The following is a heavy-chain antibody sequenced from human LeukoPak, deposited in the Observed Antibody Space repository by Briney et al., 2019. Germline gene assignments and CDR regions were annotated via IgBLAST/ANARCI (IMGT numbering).Heavy chain of an antibody. CDR1: SGSISSYY. V-gene: IGHV4-59*01. Sequence: PSETLSLTCTLCSGSISSYYWRWIRQPPGKGREGIGYIYYSGSTNYNPSLKSRVTISVDTSKNQFSLKLSSVTAADTAVDYCARVRDFWSGYYGDDAFDIWGQGTMVTISS. J-gene: IGHJ3*02. D-gene: IGHD3-3*01. CDR3: ARVRDFWSGYYGDDAFDI. CDR2: IYYSGST.